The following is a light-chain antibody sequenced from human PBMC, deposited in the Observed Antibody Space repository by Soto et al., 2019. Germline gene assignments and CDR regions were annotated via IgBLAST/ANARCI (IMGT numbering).Light chain of an antibody. CDR1: QSLSSY. CDR2: AAA. V-gene: IGKV1-39*01. CDR3: QQSYSTPIT. Sequence: DIQMTQSPSSLSASVGDRVTITCRASQSLSSYLNGYQQKPGKDPKILIYAAASLQGGVPSRFSGSGSGTDFTLTISSLQTEDFATYYCQQSYSTPITFGQGTRLEIK. J-gene: IGKJ5*01.